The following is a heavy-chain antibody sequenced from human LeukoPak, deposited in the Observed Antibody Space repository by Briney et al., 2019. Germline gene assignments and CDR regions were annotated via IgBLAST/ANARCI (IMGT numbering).Heavy chain of an antibody. D-gene: IGHD7-27*01. CDR2: ISTSGST. V-gene: IGHV4-61*02. Sequence: SETLSLTCSDSGGSISSGTYYWRWIRQPAGKGLEWIGRISTSGSTDYNPSLKSRVTISVDMSKNQFSLKLSSVTAADTAVYYCAMGGGLGIVDYWGQGTLVTVSS. CDR1: GGSISSGTYY. CDR3: AMGGGLGIVDY. J-gene: IGHJ4*02.